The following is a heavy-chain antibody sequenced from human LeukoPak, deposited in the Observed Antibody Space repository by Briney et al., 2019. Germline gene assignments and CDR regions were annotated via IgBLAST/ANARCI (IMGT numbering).Heavy chain of an antibody. J-gene: IGHJ6*03. Sequence: GGSLRLSCAASGFTFSSYAMTWVRQAPGEGLEWVFTISNSGGSTYYADSVKGRFTISRDNSKNTLYLQMNSLRAEDTAVYYCARAAIAAARIYYYMDVWGKGTTVTVSS. D-gene: IGHD6-13*01. CDR1: GFTFSSYA. CDR3: ARAAIAAARIYYYMDV. CDR2: ISNSGGST. V-gene: IGHV3-23*01.